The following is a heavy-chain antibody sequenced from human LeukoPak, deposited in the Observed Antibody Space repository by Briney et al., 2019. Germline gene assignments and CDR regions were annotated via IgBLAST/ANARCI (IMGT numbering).Heavy chain of an antibody. V-gene: IGHV3-11*01. CDR1: GFTFSDYY. J-gene: IGHJ6*02. CDR2: ISSGSTI. Sequence: PGGSLRLSCAASGFTFSDYYMSWIRQAPGKGLEWISYISSGSTIYYADSVKGRFTISRDNAKDSLSLQMNSLRAEDTAVYYCARETGMTPPNYYYYGMDVWGQGTTVTVSS. D-gene: IGHD1-14*01. CDR3: ARETGMTPPNYYYYGMDV.